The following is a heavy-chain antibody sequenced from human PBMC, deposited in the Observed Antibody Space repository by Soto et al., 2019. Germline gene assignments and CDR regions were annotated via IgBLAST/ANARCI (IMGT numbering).Heavy chain of an antibody. V-gene: IGHV1-18*04. Sequence: SSVKVSCKASGYTFTNYGITWVRQAPGQGLEWMGWISTYNGNTNYAQKLQGRVTMTTDTSTSTAHMELRSLRSDDTAVYYCARDIRQEKYYDSSGSSSDYWGQGNLVTVPS. CDR1: GYTFTNYG. CDR2: ISTYNGNT. D-gene: IGHD3-22*01. CDR3: ARDIRQEKYYDSSGSSSDY. J-gene: IGHJ4*02.